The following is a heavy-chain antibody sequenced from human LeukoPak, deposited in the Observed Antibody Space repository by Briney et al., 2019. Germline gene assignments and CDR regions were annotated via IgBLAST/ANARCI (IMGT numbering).Heavy chain of an antibody. CDR1: GGSISSSSYY. J-gene: IGHJ6*02. Sequence: SETLSLTCTVSGGSISSSSYYWGWIRQPPGQGLEWIGSIYYSGSTYYNPSLKSRVTISVDTSKNQFSLKLSSVTAADTAVYYCAREDDYYYGMDVWGQGTTVTVSS. CDR3: AREDDYYYGMDV. CDR2: IYYSGST. V-gene: IGHV4-39*02.